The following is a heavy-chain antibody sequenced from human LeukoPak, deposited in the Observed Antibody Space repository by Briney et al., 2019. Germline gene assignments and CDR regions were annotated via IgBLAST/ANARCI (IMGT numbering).Heavy chain of an antibody. V-gene: IGHV1-2*02. J-gene: IGHJ3*02. D-gene: IGHD6-13*01. CDR2: INPNSGDT. CDR1: GYTFTDYY. Sequence: GASVKVSCKASGYTFTDYYIHWVRQAPGQGLGRMGWINPNSGDTNYAQKFQGRVTMTRDTSISTAYMELSRLRSDDTAVYYCARRIAAPGNDAFDIWGQGTMVTVSS. CDR3: ARRIAAPGNDAFDI.